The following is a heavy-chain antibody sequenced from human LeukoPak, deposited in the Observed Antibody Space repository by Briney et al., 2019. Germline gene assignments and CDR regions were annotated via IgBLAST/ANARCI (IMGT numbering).Heavy chain of an antibody. CDR3: ARELYPYYYYYYYMDV. CDR2: ISAYNGNT. J-gene: IGHJ6*03. Sequence: GASVKVSCKASGYTFNSYGISWVRQAPGQGLEWMGWISAYNGNTNYAQKLQGRVTMTTDTSTSTAYMELRSLRSDDTAVYYCARELYPYYYYYYYMDVWGKGTTVTVSS. CDR1: GYTFNSYG. V-gene: IGHV1-18*01.